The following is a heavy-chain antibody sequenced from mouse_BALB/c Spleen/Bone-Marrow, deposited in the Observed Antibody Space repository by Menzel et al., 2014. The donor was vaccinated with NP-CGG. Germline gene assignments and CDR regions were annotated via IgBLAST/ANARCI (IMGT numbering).Heavy chain of an antibody. CDR1: GYTFTSYY. J-gene: IGHJ2*01. Sequence: VQLQQSGAELVKPGASVKLSCKASGYTFTSYYMYWVKQRPGQGLEWIGGINPTTGGTHLNEKFKTKATLTVDKSSSTAYMQLSSRTSEGSAVYYCSLLGDYWGQGTTLTVSS. V-gene: IGHV1S81*02. D-gene: IGHD3-3*01. CDR2: INPTTGGT. CDR3: SLLGDY.